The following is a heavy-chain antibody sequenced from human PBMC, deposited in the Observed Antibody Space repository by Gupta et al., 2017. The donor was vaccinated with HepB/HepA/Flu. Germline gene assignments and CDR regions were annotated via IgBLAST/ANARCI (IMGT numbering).Heavy chain of an antibody. J-gene: IGHJ4*02. CDR1: GFLFNRYW. V-gene: IGHV3-7*01. D-gene: IGHD3-16*01. Sequence: EVQLVESGGGLVQPGGSRRLSCAASGFLFNRYWMNWVRQTPGKGLEWVANIKTDGSVEQYVDSVRGRFTISRDNAKNSFFLQMNSLRVEDTAVYFCMTGGPGYWGQGTLVTVSS. CDR3: MTGGPGY. CDR2: IKTDGSVE.